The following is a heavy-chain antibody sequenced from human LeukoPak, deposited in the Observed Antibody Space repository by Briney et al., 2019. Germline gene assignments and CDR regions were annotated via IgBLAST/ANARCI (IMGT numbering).Heavy chain of an antibody. CDR1: GYTFTGYY. V-gene: IGHV1-2*04. CDR3: ARSWRITMVRGVKNDAFDI. J-gene: IGHJ3*02. Sequence: ASVKVSCKASGYTFTGYYMHWVRQAPGQGLEWMGWINPNSGGTNYAQKFQGWVTMTRDTSISTAYMELSRLRSDDTAVYYCARSWRITMVRGVKNDAFDIWGQGTMVTVSS. CDR2: INPNSGGT. D-gene: IGHD3-10*01.